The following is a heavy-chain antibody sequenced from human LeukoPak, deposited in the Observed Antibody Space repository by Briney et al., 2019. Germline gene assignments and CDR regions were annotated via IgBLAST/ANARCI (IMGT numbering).Heavy chain of an antibody. V-gene: IGHV3-30*02. CDR1: GFTFSSYA. J-gene: IGHJ4*02. D-gene: IGHD3-10*01. CDR2: IRYDGDNQ. Sequence: GGSLRLSCAASGFTFSSYAMHWVRQAPGTGLEWGSFIRYDGDNQYYADSVKGRFTISRDNSKNTLYLQMNSLRAEDTAVYYCAKDWYYYGSGRPYYFDYWGQGALVTVSS. CDR3: AKDWYYYGSGRPYYFDY.